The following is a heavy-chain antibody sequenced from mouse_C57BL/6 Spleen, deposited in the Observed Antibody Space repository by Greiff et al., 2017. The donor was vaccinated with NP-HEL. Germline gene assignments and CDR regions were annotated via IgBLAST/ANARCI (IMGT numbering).Heavy chain of an antibody. Sequence: VQLQQSGAELVKPGASVKLSCKASGYTFTSYWMQWVKQRPGQGLEWIGELDPSDSYTNSNQKFKGKVTLTVDTSSSTAYMQLSSLTSEDFAVYYCARMVRYWYFDVWRKGTTVTVSS. D-gene: IGHD1-1*02. J-gene: IGHJ1*03. CDR2: LDPSDSYT. CDR3: ARMVRYWYFDV. CDR1: GYTFTSYW. V-gene: IGHV1-50*01.